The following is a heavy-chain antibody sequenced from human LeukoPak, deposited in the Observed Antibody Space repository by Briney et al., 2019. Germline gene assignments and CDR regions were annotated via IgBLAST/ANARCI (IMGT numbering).Heavy chain of an antibody. CDR1: GFSITSGFS. V-gene: IGHV4-38-2*01. Sequence: SETLSLTCAVSGFSITSGFSWGWVRQPPGKGLECMGTIHHSGNTYYSPSLKSRLTISLDTSRNHFSLKLTSVTAADTAVYYCARFDFIWETHGMDAFDIWGQGTVVTVSS. J-gene: IGHJ3*02. CDR3: ARFDFIWETHGMDAFDI. CDR2: IHHSGNT. D-gene: IGHD3-16*01.